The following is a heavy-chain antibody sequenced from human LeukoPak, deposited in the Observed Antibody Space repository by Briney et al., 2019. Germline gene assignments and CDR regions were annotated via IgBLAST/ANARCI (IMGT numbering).Heavy chain of an antibody. V-gene: IGHV5-51*01. CDR1: GYIFSTSW. Sequence: GESLKISCKGSGYIFSTSWIGWVRQMPGRGPEWMGIIYPDDSETTYSPSLEGQVTISADKSVRTAYQQWSSLKASDTAMYYCARTLTGVFDYWGQGTLVTVSS. J-gene: IGHJ4*02. CDR3: ARTLTGVFDY. CDR2: IYPDDSET. D-gene: IGHD3-9*01.